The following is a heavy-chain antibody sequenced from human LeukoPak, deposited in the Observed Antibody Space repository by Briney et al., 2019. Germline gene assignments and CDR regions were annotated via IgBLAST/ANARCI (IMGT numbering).Heavy chain of an antibody. J-gene: IGHJ4*02. D-gene: IGHD3-10*01. V-gene: IGHV3-21*01. Sequence: PGGSLRLSCAASGFTFSSYTMNWVRQAPGKGLEWVSSISGTTAYIFYTDSVKGRFTISRDNAKNSLYLQMNSLRAEDTAVYYCAREFGSLNDYWGRGTLVTVSS. CDR2: ISGTTAYI. CDR1: GFTFSSYT. CDR3: AREFGSLNDY.